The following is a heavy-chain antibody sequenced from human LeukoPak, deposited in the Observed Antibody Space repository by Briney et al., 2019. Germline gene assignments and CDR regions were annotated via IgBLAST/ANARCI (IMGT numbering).Heavy chain of an antibody. J-gene: IGHJ4*02. Sequence: ASVTVSCKASGYTFTSYYMHWVRQAPGQGLEWMGIINPSGGSTSYAQKFQGRITMTRDTSTSTVYMELSSLRSEDTAVYYCARDYLKVVLAATAPSAGHMDNWGQGTLVTVSS. CDR3: ARDYLKVVLAATAPSAGHMDN. V-gene: IGHV1-46*01. CDR2: INPSGGST. CDR1: GYTFTSYY. D-gene: IGHD2-15*01.